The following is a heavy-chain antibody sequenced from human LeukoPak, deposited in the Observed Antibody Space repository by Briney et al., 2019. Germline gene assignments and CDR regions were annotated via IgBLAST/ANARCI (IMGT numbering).Heavy chain of an antibody. CDR2: IYHSGST. CDR3: ARGRYSSGWYLCYFDY. D-gene: IGHD6-19*01. J-gene: IGHJ4*02. Sequence: SETLSLTCTVSGGSISSYYWSWIRQPAGKGLEWIGYIYHSGSTYYNPSLKSRVTISVDRSKNQFSLKLSSVTAADTAVYYCARGRYSSGWYLCYFDYWGQGTLVTVSS. V-gene: IGHV4-59*06. CDR1: GGSISSYY.